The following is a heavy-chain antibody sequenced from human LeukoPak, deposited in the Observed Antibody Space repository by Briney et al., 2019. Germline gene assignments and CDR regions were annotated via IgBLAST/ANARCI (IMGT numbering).Heavy chain of an antibody. CDR3: ARVGAVTANFWSMDV. J-gene: IGHJ6*02. D-gene: IGHD2-21*02. CDR1: GGSFNNYH. V-gene: IGHV4-59*01. Sequence: PSETLSLTCTVSGGSFNNYHWTWIRQPPGKGLEWLGYISHRGSTTYNPSLNSRVTISLDTSKSQFSLRLTSVTAADTAVYYCARVGAVTANFWSMDVWGQGTTVTVSS. CDR2: ISHRGST.